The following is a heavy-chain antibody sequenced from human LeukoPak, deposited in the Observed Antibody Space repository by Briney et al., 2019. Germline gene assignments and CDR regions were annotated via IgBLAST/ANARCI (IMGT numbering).Heavy chain of an antibody. CDR1: GFTFSSYG. Sequence: GGSLRLSCAASGFTFSSYGMHWVRQAPGKGLEWVAVISYDGSNKYYADSVEGRFTISRDNSKNTLYLQMNSLRAEDTAAYYCAKEPRITEGIPDYWGQGTLVIVSS. CDR3: AKEPRITEGIPDY. CDR2: ISYDGSNK. D-gene: IGHD3-10*01. V-gene: IGHV3-30*18. J-gene: IGHJ4*02.